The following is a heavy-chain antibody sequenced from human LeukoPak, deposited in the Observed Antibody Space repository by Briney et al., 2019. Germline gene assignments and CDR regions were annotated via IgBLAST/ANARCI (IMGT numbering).Heavy chain of an antibody. CDR3: ARDLGKYSSGWDAFDI. J-gene: IGHJ3*02. Sequence: ASVKVSCKVSGYTLTELSMHWVRQAPGKGLEWMGGFDPEDGETIYAQKFQGRVTMTEDTSTSTAYMELRSLRSDDTAVYYCARDLGKYSSGWDAFDIWGQGTMVTVSS. V-gene: IGHV1-24*01. D-gene: IGHD6-19*01. CDR2: FDPEDGET. CDR1: GYTLTELS.